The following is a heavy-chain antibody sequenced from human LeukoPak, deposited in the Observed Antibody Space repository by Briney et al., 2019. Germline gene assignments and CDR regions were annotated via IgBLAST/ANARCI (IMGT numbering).Heavy chain of an antibody. CDR2: ISYDGSNK. CDR3: ARDPFGVVTHHYLY. J-gene: IGHJ4*02. Sequence: PGGSLRLSCAASGFTFSSYAMHWVRQAPGKGLEWVAVISYDGSNKYYADSVKGRFTISRDNSKNTLYLQMNSLRAEDTAVYYCARDPFGVVTHHYLYWGQGTLVTVSS. V-gene: IGHV3-30-3*01. CDR1: GFTFSSYA. D-gene: IGHD3-3*01.